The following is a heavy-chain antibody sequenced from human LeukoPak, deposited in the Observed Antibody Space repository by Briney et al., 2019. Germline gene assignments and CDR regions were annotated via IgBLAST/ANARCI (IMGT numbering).Heavy chain of an antibody. V-gene: IGHV1-46*01. J-gene: IGHJ4*02. CDR2: INPSGDST. CDR1: GYTFTSYG. Sequence: ASVKVSCKASGYTFTSYGISWVRQAPGQGLEWMGIINPSGDSTTYAQRFRGRVTMTSDMSTSTVYMELSSLRSEDTAVYYCARVFENFDYWGQGTLVIVSS. CDR3: ARVFENFDY.